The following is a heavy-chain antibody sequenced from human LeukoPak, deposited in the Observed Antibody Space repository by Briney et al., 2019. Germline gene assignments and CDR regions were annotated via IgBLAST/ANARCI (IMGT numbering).Heavy chain of an antibody. CDR2: IRAYNGNT. V-gene: IGHV1-18*01. CDR3: ARVKSPNAFDY. CDR1: GYTFTSYG. J-gene: IGHJ4*02. Sequence: GSVRVSCKASGYTFTSYGMSWVRQAPGEGLEWMGWIRAYNGNTNYAQKLQGRVTITTDTSTSTAYMELRSLRSDDTAVYYCARVKSPNAFDYWGQGTLVTVSS.